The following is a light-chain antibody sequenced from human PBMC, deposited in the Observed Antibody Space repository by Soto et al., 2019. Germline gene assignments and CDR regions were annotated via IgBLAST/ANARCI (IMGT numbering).Light chain of an antibody. Sequence: DDVITQSPLSLPVTLGQPASICCRSSQSLVYIDGSTYLNWFQQRPGQSPRRLIYKVSNRDTGVPDRFSGSGSGTDFTLKISRVEAEDVGVYYCMQGTHWPPITFGQGTRLEI. V-gene: IGKV2-30*01. CDR1: QSLVYIDGSTY. CDR3: MQGTHWPPIT. CDR2: KVS. J-gene: IGKJ5*01.